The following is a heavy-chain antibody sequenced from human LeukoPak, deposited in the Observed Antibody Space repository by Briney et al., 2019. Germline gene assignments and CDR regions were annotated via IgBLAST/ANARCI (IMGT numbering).Heavy chain of an antibody. J-gene: IGHJ4*02. Sequence: ASVKVSCKASGYTFTGYYMHWVRQAPGQGLEWMGWTNPSSGGTDYARKFQGRVTMTRDTSISTAYMELSRLRSDDTAVYYCARAPVDTMSGGDYWGQGTLVTVSS. CDR2: TNPSSGGT. CDR1: GYTFTGYY. CDR3: ARAPVDTMSGGDY. V-gene: IGHV1-2*02. D-gene: IGHD3-10*02.